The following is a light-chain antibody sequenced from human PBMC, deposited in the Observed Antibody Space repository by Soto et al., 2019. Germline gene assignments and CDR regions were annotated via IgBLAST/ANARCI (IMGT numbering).Light chain of an antibody. Sequence: IVMPPSPATLSVSPVERATLSCRASQSVSSNLAWYQQTPGQAPRLLIYGASTRATGIPARFSGSGSGTEFTLTISSLQSEDFAVYYWQQYNNWPPITFGQGTRL. CDR2: GAS. V-gene: IGKV3-15*01. CDR3: QQYNNWPPIT. J-gene: IGKJ5*01. CDR1: QSVSSN.